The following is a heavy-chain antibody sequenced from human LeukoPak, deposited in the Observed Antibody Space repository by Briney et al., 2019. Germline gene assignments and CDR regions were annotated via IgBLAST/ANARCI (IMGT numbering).Heavy chain of an antibody. CDR2: INPSGGST. J-gene: IGHJ5*02. V-gene: IGHV1-46*01. CDR3: ARGRIVVVPAAP. D-gene: IGHD2-2*01. Sequence: GASVKVSCKASGYTFTNYGISWVRQAPGQGLEWMGIINPSGGSTNYAQKFQGRVTMTRDASTSTVYMELSSLRSEDTAVYYCARGRIVVVPAAPWGHGTLVTVSS. CDR1: GYTFTNYG.